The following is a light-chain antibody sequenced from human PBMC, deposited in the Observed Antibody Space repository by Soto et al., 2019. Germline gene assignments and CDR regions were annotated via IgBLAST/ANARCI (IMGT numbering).Light chain of an antibody. V-gene: IGKV1-33*01. J-gene: IGKJ4*01. Sequence: DLQMTQSPSSLSASVGDRVTITCQASQDISNYLNWYQQKPGKAPKLLIYDASNLEKGVPSRFSGSGSGTDFTVTISSLQPEDIATYYCQPYDNLPLTVGGGTKVEIK. CDR1: QDISNY. CDR3: QPYDNLPLT. CDR2: DAS.